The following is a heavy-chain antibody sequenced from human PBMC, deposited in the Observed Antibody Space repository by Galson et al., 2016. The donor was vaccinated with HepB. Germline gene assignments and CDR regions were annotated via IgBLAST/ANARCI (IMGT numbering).Heavy chain of an antibody. CDR3: ARQRRQESAVVTLHYYYMDV. V-gene: IGHV4-39*01. CDR2: VYSRGNS. CDR1: DDSINNHRFS. Sequence: SETLSLTCSVSDDSINNHRFSWAWIRQPPGKGPEWIGSVYSRGNSYYNPSLRSRDTISVDTSKNHFSLNLRSVTAEDSGVYCCARQRRQESAVVTLHYYYMDVWGKGTTVTVSS. D-gene: IGHD2-21*02. J-gene: IGHJ6*03.